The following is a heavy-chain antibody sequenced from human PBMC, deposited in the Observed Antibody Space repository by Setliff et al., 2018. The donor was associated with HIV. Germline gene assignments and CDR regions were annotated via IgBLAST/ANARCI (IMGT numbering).Heavy chain of an antibody. Sequence: SETLSLTCTVSGGSISSHYWSWIRQPPGKGLEWIGYFHYSGSTNYNPSLKSRVTISVDTSKNQFYLKLSSVTAADTAVYYWARGGGFLEWLSPLDVWGRGTTVTVSS. CDR1: GGSISSHY. J-gene: IGHJ6*04. V-gene: IGHV4-59*11. CDR3: ARGGGFLEWLSPLDV. CDR2: FHYSGST. D-gene: IGHD3-3*01.